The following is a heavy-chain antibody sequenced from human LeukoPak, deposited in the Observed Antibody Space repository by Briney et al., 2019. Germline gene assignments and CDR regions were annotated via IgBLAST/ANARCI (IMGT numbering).Heavy chain of an antibody. V-gene: IGHV4-39*01. CDR3: ARRESTSFTYYFDY. D-gene: IGHD2-2*01. CDR1: GGSISSSSYY. CDR2: IYYSGST. J-gene: IGHJ4*02. Sequence: SETLSLTCTVSGGSISSSSYYWGWIRQPPGKGLDWIGSIYYSGSTYYNPSLKSRVTISVDTSKNQFSLKLSSVTAADTAVYYCARRESTSFTYYFDYWGQGTLVTVSS.